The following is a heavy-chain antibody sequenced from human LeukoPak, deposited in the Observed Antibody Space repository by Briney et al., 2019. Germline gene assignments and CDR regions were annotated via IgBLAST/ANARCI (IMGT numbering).Heavy chain of an antibody. CDR3: ARESYCSGGSCYMVDAFDI. J-gene: IGHJ3*02. Sequence: PSKTLSLTCTVSGGSISSYYWSWIRQPPGKGLEWIGYIYYSGSTNYNPSLMSRVTISVDTSKNQFSLKLSSVTAADTAVYYCARESYCSGGSCYMVDAFDIWGQGTMVTVSS. CDR1: GGSISSYY. CDR2: IYYSGST. V-gene: IGHV4-59*01. D-gene: IGHD2-15*01.